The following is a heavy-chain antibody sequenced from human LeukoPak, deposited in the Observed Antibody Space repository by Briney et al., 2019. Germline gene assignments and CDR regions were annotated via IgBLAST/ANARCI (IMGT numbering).Heavy chain of an antibody. D-gene: IGHD2-2*01. J-gene: IGHJ6*03. Sequence: ATVKVSCKVSGYTLTELSMHWVRQAPGKGLEWMGGFDPEDGETIYAQKFQGRVTMTEDTSTDTAYMELSSLRSEDTAVYYCARSKPYLGYCSSTSCYEGRKEKLNYYYYYMDVWGKGTTVTVSS. CDR1: GYTLTELS. CDR3: ARSKPYLGYCSSTSCYEGRKEKLNYYYYYMDV. V-gene: IGHV1-24*01. CDR2: FDPEDGET.